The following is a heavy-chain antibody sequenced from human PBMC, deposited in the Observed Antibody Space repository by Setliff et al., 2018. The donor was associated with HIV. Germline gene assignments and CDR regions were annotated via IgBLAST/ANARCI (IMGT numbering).Heavy chain of an antibody. Sequence: PSETLSLTCAVSGGSISSDNWWTWVRQAPGKGLEWIGEIYHSEYTNYNPSLKSRVSMSVDKSNNQFSLNLNSVTAADTAVYYCARGGPTVAFGLGVWGQGTTVTVSS. J-gene: IGHJ6*02. V-gene: IGHV4-4*02. CDR2: IYHSEYT. CDR3: ARGGPTVAFGLGV. CDR1: GGSISSDNW. D-gene: IGHD4-17*01.